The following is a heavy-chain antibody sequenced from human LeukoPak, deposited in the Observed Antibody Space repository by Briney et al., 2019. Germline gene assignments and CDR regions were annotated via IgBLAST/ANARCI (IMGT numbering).Heavy chain of an antibody. CDR1: GFTFSTYW. CDR3: ARDSVYGDYVDNWFDP. CDR2: IKEDGSAT. J-gene: IGHJ5*02. V-gene: IGHV3-7*01. D-gene: IGHD4-17*01. Sequence: GGSLRLSCAASGFTFSTYWLTWVRQAPGKGPEWVANIKEDGSATYYVDSVKGRFTISRDNAKKSLYLQMNSLRAEDTAVYYCARDSVYGDYVDNWFDPWGQGTLVTVSS.